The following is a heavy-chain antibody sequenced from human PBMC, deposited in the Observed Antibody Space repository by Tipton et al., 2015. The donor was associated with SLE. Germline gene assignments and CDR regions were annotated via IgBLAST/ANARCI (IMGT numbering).Heavy chain of an antibody. CDR2: IYSSGDR. CDR1: GGSISFEY. Sequence: TLSLTCTVSGGSISFEYWRWIRQAAGRGLEWIGRIYSSGDRDYNPSLRSRVTMSIDAPQNRVSLRLKSVSAADTAVYYCARGSDGEYVRYFDVWGPGTLVTVSS. D-gene: IGHD4-17*01. V-gene: IGHV4-4*07. CDR3: ARGSDGEYVRYFDV. J-gene: IGHJ2*01.